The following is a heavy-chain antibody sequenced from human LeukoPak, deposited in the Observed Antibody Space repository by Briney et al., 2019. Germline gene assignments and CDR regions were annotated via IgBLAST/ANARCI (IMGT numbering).Heavy chain of an antibody. CDR2: IYPNSGGT. D-gene: IGHD6-6*01. CDR1: GYTFTGYY. CDR3: ARDSSIAAPFDY. V-gene: IGHV1-2*02. J-gene: IGHJ4*02. Sequence: RASVKVSCKASGYTFTGYYMHWVRQAPGQGLEWMGGIYPNSGGTNYAQKFQGRVTMTRDTSISTAYMELSRLRSDDTAVYYCARDSSIAAPFDYWGQGTLVTVSS.